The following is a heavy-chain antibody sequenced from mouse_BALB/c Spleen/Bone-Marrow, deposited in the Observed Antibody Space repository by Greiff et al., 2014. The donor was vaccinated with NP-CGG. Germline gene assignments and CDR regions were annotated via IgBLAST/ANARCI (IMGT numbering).Heavy chain of an antibody. CDR2: IDPANGNT. Sequence: EVQLQQSGAELVKPGASVKLSCTASGSNIKDTYMHWVKQRPEQGLEWIGRIDPANGNTKYDPKFQGEATITADTSSNTAYLQLSSLTSEDTAVYYCATYYYGSSWGFAYWGQGTLVTVSA. D-gene: IGHD1-1*01. J-gene: IGHJ3*01. V-gene: IGHV14-3*02. CDR3: ATYYYGSSWGFAY. CDR1: GSNIKDTY.